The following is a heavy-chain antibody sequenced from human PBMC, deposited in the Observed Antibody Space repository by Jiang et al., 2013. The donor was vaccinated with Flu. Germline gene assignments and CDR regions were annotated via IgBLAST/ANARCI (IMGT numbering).Heavy chain of an antibody. J-gene: IGHJ4*02. CDR2: IYHTGSL. D-gene: IGHD1-14*01. Sequence: GSGLVKPSGTLSLTCTVSGGSISDRSWWSWVRQSPGKGLEWIGEIYHTGSLNYNPSLRNRVNISADKSKNQFSLKLTSVTAADTAIYFCARDCCGRRPFFAGGNDSWGQGNLVTVSA. V-gene: IGHV4-4*02. CDR3: ARDCCGRRPFFAGGNDS. CDR1: GGSISDRSW.